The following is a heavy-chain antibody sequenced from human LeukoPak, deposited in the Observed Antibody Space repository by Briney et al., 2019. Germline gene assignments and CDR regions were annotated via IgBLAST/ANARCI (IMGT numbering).Heavy chain of an antibody. V-gene: IGHV4-61*10. CDR1: GGSISSGSYH. J-gene: IGHJ5*02. D-gene: IGHD3-10*01. Sequence: PSETLSLTCTVSGGSISSGSYHWSWIRQPAGKALEWIGEINHSGSTNYNPSLKSRVTISVDTSKNQFSLKLSSVTAADTAVYYCARRQWARFGRRGGFDPWGQGTLVTVSS. CDR3: ARRQWARFGRRGGFDP. CDR2: INHSGST.